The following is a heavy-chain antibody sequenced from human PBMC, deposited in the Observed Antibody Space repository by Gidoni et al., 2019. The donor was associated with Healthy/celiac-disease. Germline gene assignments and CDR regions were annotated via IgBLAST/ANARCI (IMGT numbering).Heavy chain of an antibody. V-gene: IGHV3-9*01. CDR1: GFTLDHYA. CDR3: AKTSLESYYYYGMDV. J-gene: IGHJ6*02. Sequence: EVQLVESGGGLVQPGRSLRLSWAASGFTLDHYAMHWVRKAPGKGLEWVSGISRNSGSIGYADSVKGRFTISRDYAKNSLYLQMNSLRAEDTAFYYCAKTSLESYYYYGMDVWGQGTTVTVSS. CDR2: ISRNSGSI.